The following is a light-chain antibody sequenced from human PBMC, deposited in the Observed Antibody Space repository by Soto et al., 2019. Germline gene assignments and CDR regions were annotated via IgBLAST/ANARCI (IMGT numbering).Light chain of an antibody. J-gene: IGKJ4*01. Sequence: ETVMTQSPDTLSLSPGERATLSCRASQSVSDNLAWYQQRPGQGPRLLIYGASTRATGIPARFSGSGSGTEFTLTISSLQPEDFATYYCQQANSFPLTFGGGTKVDIK. V-gene: IGKV3-15*01. CDR3: QQANSFPLT. CDR1: QSVSDN. CDR2: GAS.